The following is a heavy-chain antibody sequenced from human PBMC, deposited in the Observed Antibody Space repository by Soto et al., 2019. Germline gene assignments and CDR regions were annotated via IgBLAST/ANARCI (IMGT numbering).Heavy chain of an antibody. CDR2: INHSGST. V-gene: IGHV4-34*01. CDR3: AREVVAVGPGPKYYFDY. CDR1: GGSFSGYY. J-gene: IGHJ4*02. D-gene: IGHD2-15*01. Sequence: QVQLQQWGAGLLKPSETLSLTCAVYGGSFSGYYWSWIRQPPGKGLEWIGEINHSGSTNYNPSLKSRVTISVDTSKNQFSLKLSSVTAADTAVYYCAREVVAVGPGPKYYFDYWGQGTLVTVSS.